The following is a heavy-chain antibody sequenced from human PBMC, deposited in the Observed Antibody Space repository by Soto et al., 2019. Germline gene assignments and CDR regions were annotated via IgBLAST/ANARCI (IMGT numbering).Heavy chain of an antibody. J-gene: IGHJ6*02. CDR2: ISWDGGST. CDR3: AKDMRDTYGMDV. V-gene: IGHV3-43*01. Sequence: PGGSLRLSCAASGFTFDDYTMHWVRQAPGKGLEWVSLISWDGGSTYYADSVKGRFTISRDNSKNSLYLQMNSLRTEDTVLYYCAKDMRDTYGMDVWGQGTTVTVSS. CDR1: GFTFDDYT. D-gene: IGHD5-18*01.